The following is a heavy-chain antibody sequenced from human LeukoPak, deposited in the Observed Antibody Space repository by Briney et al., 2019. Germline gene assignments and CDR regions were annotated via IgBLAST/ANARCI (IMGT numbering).Heavy chain of an antibody. CDR1: GGSFSGYY. CDR3: ARRAEGYCSGGSCYGSHFQH. Sequence: SETLSLTCAVYGGSFSGYYWSWIRQPPGKGLEWIGEINNSGSTNYNPSLKSRVTISVDTSKNQFSLKLSSVTAADTAVYYCARRAEGYCSGGSCYGSHFQHWGQGTLVTVSS. V-gene: IGHV4-34*01. J-gene: IGHJ1*01. CDR2: INNSGST. D-gene: IGHD2-15*01.